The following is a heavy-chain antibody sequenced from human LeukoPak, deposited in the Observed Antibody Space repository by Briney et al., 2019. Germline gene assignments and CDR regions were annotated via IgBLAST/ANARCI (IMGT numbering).Heavy chain of an antibody. V-gene: IGHV3-30*02. Sequence: PGGSLRLSCAASGFTFNNYGMHWVRQAPGKGLEGVAFIRFDGGNKYYADSVKGRFTISRESSKNTLFLQMNSLRADDTAVYYCAKDSLRTYYGSGSYPLDYWGQGTLVTVSP. D-gene: IGHD3-10*01. CDR1: GFTFNNYG. J-gene: IGHJ4*02. CDR2: IRFDGGNK. CDR3: AKDSLRTYYGSGSYPLDY.